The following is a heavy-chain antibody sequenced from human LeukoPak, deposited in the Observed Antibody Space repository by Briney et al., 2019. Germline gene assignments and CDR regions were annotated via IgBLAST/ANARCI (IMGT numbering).Heavy chain of an antibody. Sequence: SETLSLTCTVSGGSISSYYWSWIRQPPGKGLEWIGSIYYSGSTYYNPSLKSRVTISVDTSKNQFSLKLSSVTAADTAVYYCARQGVDYYAYYFDYWGQGTLVTVSS. D-gene: IGHD3-10*01. CDR1: GGSISSYY. J-gene: IGHJ4*02. CDR3: ARQGVDYYAYYFDY. CDR2: IYYSGST. V-gene: IGHV4-59*05.